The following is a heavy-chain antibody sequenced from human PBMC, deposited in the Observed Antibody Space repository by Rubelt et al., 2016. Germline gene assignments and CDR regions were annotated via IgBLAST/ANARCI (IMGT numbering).Heavy chain of an antibody. J-gene: IGHJ4*02. CDR2: IYYSGST. Sequence: QVQLQESGPGLVKPSETLSLTCTVSGGSISSYYWSWIRQLPGKGLEWIGYIYYSGSTNYNPSLKSRVTISVDTSKNQFSLKLSSVTAAGTAVYYCARGWRWLQSTYDYWGQGTLVTVSS. CDR3: ARGWRWLQSTYDY. D-gene: IGHD5-24*01. CDR1: GGSISSYY. V-gene: IGHV4-59*12.